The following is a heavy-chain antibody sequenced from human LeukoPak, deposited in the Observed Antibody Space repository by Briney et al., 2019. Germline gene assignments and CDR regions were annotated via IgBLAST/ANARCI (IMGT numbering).Heavy chain of an antibody. D-gene: IGHD3-9*01. V-gene: IGHV3-23*01. CDR2: IGSGSAGTT. CDR1: GFTFSAYA. CDR3: AKNCDSPMGVPYAMDV. J-gene: IGHJ6*02. Sequence: PGGSLRLSCAASGFTFSAYAMRWVRQAPGKGLEWVSAIGSGSAGTTIYAGSVKDRFTISRDDSRNTLYLEMSSLRGDDSAVYYCAKNCDSPMGVPYAMDVWGRGTTVTVSS.